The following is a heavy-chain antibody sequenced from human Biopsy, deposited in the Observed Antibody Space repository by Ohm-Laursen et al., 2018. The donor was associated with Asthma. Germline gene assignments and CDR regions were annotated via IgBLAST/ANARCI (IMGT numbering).Heavy chain of an antibody. D-gene: IGHD4-17*01. Sequence: SSVKVSCKASGDIFSSFGIKWVRLAPGQGLEWMGGIIPIYGTTHAAQKFQGRVTITADESTSTAYMELNSLRTEDTAVYYCARGGYYGDRRQHNGLDVWGQGTTVTVSS. CDR2: IIPIYGTT. CDR3: ARGGYYGDRRQHNGLDV. V-gene: IGHV1-69*01. J-gene: IGHJ6*02. CDR1: GDIFSSFG.